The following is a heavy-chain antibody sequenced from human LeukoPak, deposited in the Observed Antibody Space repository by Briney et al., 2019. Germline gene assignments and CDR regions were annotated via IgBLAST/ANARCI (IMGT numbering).Heavy chain of an antibody. D-gene: IGHD6-6*01. J-gene: IGHJ4*02. CDR3: ATRSSSSSYYFDY. Sequence: GGSLRLSCAASGFTFSSYAMSWVRQAPGKGLEWVSAISGSGGSTYYADSVKGRFTISRDNSKNTLYLQMNSLRAEDTAVYYCATRSSSSSYYFDYWGQGTLVTVSP. V-gene: IGHV3-23*01. CDR1: GFTFSSYA. CDR2: ISGSGGST.